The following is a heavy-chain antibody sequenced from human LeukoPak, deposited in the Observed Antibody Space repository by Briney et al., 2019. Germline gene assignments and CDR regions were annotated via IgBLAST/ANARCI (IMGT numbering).Heavy chain of an antibody. CDR3: AKYCSGATCSGY. V-gene: IGHV3-23*01. D-gene: IGHD2-15*01. J-gene: IGHJ4*02. Sequence: HPGASLRLPCAASGFTFSSYSMCWVRQAPGKGPEWVSGIKESGDITYYADSVKGRFTISRDNSKNTLYLQMNSLRAEDTAKYYCAKYCSGATCSGYWGQGTLVTVSS. CDR2: IKESGDIT. CDR1: GFTFSSYS.